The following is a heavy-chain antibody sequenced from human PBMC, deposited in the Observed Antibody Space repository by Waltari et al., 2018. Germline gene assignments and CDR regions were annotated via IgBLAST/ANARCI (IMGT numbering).Heavy chain of an antibody. CDR2: INPNSGGT. J-gene: IGHJ3*02. V-gene: IGHV1-2*06. D-gene: IGHD6-13*01. CDR1: GYTFTGYY. Sequence: QVQLVQSGAEVKKPVASVKVSCKASGYTFTGYYMHWVRQAPGQGLEWMGRINPNSGGTNYAQKFQGRVTMTRDTSISTAYMELSRLRSDDTAVYYCARANYPRIAAAGSDDAFDIWGQGTMVTVSS. CDR3: ARANYPRIAAAGSDDAFDI.